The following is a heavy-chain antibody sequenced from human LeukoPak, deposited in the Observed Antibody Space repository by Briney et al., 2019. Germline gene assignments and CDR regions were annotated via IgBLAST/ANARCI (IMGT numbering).Heavy chain of an antibody. CDR1: GGSISSYY. V-gene: IGHV4-59*01. CDR2: IHYSGFS. J-gene: IGHJ1*01. CDR3: ARDLHGGNSGLGY. D-gene: IGHD4-23*01. Sequence: SETLSHTCTVSGGSISSYYWSWIRQPPGKGLEWIGYIHYSGFSNYNPSLKSRVTISVDTSKNHFSLKLNFVTAADTAVYYCARDLHGGNSGLGYWGQGTLVTVSS.